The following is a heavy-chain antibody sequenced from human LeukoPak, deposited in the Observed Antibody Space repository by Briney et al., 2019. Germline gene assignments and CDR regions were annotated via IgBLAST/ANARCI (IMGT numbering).Heavy chain of an antibody. V-gene: IGHV3-30*02. J-gene: IGHJ4*02. Sequence: GGSLRLSCAASGFTFSDYYMSWIRQAPGKGLEWVAFIRYDGSNKYYADSVKGRFTISRDNSKNTLYLQMNSLRAEDTAVYYCAKDRKFDYWGQGTLVTVSS. D-gene: IGHD1-14*01. CDR1: GFTFSDYY. CDR2: IRYDGSNK. CDR3: AKDRKFDY.